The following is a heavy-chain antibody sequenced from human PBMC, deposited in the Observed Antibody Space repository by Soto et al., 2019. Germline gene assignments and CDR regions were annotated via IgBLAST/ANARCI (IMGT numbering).Heavy chain of an antibody. CDR2: ISAYNGNT. D-gene: IGHD2-15*01. CDR3: ARVPIDNYISGGSCYSLACAFDI. V-gene: IGHV1-18*01. CDR1: GYTFTRYG. J-gene: IGHJ3*02. Sequence: QVQLVQSGAEVKKPGASVKVSCKASGYTFTRYGISWVRQAPGQGLEWMGWISAYNGNTNYAQKLQGRVPMTTDTSTSTAYKDIRSMRSDDTAVYYCARVPIDNYISGGSCYSLACAFDIWGQGTMVTVSS.